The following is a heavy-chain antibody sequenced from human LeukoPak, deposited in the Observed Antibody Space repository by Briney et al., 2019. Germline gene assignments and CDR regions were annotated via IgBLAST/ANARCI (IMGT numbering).Heavy chain of an antibody. D-gene: IGHD2-8*01. CDR2: MNPNSGNT. V-gene: IGHV1-8*01. CDR3: ARGTKYCTNGVCYTGWFDP. J-gene: IGHJ5*02. CDR1: GYTFTSYD. Sequence: ASVKVSCKASGYTFTSYDINWVRQATGQGLERMGWMNPNSGNTGYAQKFQGRVTMTRNTSISTAYMELSSLRSEDTAVYYCARGTKYCTNGVCYTGWFDPWGQGTLVTVSS.